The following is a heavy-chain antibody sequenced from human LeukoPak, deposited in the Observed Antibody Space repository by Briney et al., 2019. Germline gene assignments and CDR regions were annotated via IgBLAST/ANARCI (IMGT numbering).Heavy chain of an antibody. V-gene: IGHV4-59*11. CDR3: AADRSIVGATPRRPGVYFDY. Sequence: PSETLSLTCTVSGGSISSHYWSWIRQPPGKGLEWIGYIYYSGSTNYNPSLKSRVTISVDTSKNQFSLKLSSVTAADTAVYYCAADRSIVGATPRRPGVYFDYWGQGTLVTVSS. CDR1: GGSISSHY. J-gene: IGHJ4*02. D-gene: IGHD1-26*01. CDR2: IYYSGST.